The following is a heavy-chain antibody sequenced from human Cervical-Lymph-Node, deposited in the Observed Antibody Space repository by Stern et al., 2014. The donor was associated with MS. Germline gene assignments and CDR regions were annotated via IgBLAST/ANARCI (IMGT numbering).Heavy chain of an antibody. V-gene: IGHV1-58*02. CDR1: GITFSHSA. CDR2: GVVFNGDV. J-gene: IGHJ5*02. D-gene: IGHD3-3*01. CDR3: ASERYTYYDDQRPPGGFDP. Sequence: QLVQSGPEVKKPGTSVKVSCKVSGITFSHSAIQWLRQARGQRPEWIGGGVVFNGDVNYAPRFQERVTITRDMSTSTVYMELRSLRSEDTAIYYCASERYTYYDDQRPPGGFDPWGQGTLVTVSS.